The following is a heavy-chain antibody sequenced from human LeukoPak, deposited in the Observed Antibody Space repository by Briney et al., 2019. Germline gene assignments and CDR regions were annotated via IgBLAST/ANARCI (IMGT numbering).Heavy chain of an antibody. D-gene: IGHD6-13*01. CDR3: AEAGPDAFDI. V-gene: IGHV1-69*13. Sequence: WASVKVSCKASGGTFSSYAISWVRQAPGQGLEWMGGIIPIFGTANYAQKFQGRVTITADESTSTAYMELSSLRSEDTAVYYCAEAGPDAFDIRGQGTMVTVSS. J-gene: IGHJ3*02. CDR2: IIPIFGTA. CDR1: GGTFSSYA.